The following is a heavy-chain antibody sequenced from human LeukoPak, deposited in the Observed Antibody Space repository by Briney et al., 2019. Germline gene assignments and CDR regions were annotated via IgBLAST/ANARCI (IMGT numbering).Heavy chain of an antibody. CDR1: GFTFNNYW. CDR2: IKQDGSEK. Sequence: GGSLRLSCAASGFTFNNYWMDWVRQAPGKGLEWVANIKQDGSEKYYVNSVKGRFTISRDNAKNSLFLQMNSLRAEDTAVYYCARDRDWYSFESWGQGTLVTVSS. V-gene: IGHV3-7*01. CDR3: ARDRDWYSFES. D-gene: IGHD1-26*01. J-gene: IGHJ4*02.